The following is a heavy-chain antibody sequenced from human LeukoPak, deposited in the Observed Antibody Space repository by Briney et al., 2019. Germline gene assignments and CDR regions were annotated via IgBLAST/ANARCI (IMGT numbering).Heavy chain of an antibody. V-gene: IGHV1-2*02. D-gene: IGHD5-24*01. Sequence: GASVKVSCKASGYTFTGYYMHWVRQAPGQGLEWMGWIHPNSGGTNYAQKFQGRVTITADESTSTAYMELSSLRSEDTAVYYCARESRDGYILGWFDPWGQGTLVTVSS. J-gene: IGHJ5*02. CDR1: GYTFTGYY. CDR3: ARESRDGYILGWFDP. CDR2: IHPNSGGT.